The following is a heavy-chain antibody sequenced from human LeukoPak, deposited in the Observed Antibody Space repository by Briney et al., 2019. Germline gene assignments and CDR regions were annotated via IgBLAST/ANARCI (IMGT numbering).Heavy chain of an antibody. J-gene: IGHJ4*02. D-gene: IGHD3-10*01. CDR2: IYYSGST. V-gene: IGHV4-61*01. Sequence: SETLSLTCTVSGYSISSGYYWGWIRQPPGKGLEWIGYIYYSGSTNYNPSLKSRVTISVDTSKNQFSLKLTSVTAADTAVYYCARTLRKYYYGSGSYFPHFDYWGQGTLVTVSS. CDR3: ARTLRKYYYGSGSYFPHFDY. CDR1: GYSISSGYY.